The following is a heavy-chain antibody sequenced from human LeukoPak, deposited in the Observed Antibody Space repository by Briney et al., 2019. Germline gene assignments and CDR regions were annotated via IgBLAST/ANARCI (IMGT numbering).Heavy chain of an antibody. J-gene: IGHJ4*02. Sequence: SETLSLTCTVSGASVRSYYWSWIRQTPGKGLEWIGYIYYSGSTNYNPSLKSRVTISVDTSKNQFSLKLSSVTAADTAVYYCARGRMPDYYDSSGYQRRFDYWGQGTLVTVFS. V-gene: IGHV4-59*02. D-gene: IGHD3-22*01. CDR2: IYYSGST. CDR3: ARGRMPDYYDSSGYQRRFDY. CDR1: GASVRSYY.